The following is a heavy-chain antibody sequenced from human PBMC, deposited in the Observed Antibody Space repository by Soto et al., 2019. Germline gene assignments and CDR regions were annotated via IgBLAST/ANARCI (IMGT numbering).Heavy chain of an antibody. CDR3: ARGPPDY. CDR2: IWYDGSNK. Sequence: QVQLVESGGGVVQPGRSLRLSCAASGFTFSSYGMHWVRQAPGKGLEWVAVIWYDGSNKYYADSVKGRFTISRDNSKNTMYMQRKSLRAEDAAVYYCARGPPDYWGQGTLVTESS. V-gene: IGHV3-33*01. CDR1: GFTFSSYG. J-gene: IGHJ4*02.